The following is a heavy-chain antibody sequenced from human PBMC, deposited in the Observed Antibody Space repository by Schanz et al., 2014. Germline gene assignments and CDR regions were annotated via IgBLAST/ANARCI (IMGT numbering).Heavy chain of an antibody. Sequence: QVQLVESGGGVVQPGGSLRLSCAASGFIFSNYGMHWVRQAPGKGLEWVAVIWSDGSGKYYADSVKGRFTISRDNSKNTLYLHMNTLRSEDTAVYYCAKDSTHIDIVLVPTAIDYWGQGTLATVSS. J-gene: IGHJ4*02. CDR2: IWSDGSGK. CDR1: GFIFSNYG. CDR3: AKDSTHIDIVLVPTAIDY. V-gene: IGHV3-30*02. D-gene: IGHD2-2*01.